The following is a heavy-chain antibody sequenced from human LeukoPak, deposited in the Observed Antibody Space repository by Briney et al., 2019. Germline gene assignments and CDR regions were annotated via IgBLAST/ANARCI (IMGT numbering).Heavy chain of an antibody. CDR1: GFTFSSYA. CDR3: AKSVVNSGTYIPFDY. CDR2: ISGSGRST. D-gene: IGHD1-26*01. Sequence: GGSLRLSCAASGFTFSSYAMHWVRQAPGEGLEWVSVISGSGRSTYYADSVKGRFTISRDKSKSTLYLQLNSLRDEDTAIYYCAKSVVNSGTYIPFDYWGQGTLVTVSS. V-gene: IGHV3-23*01. J-gene: IGHJ4*02.